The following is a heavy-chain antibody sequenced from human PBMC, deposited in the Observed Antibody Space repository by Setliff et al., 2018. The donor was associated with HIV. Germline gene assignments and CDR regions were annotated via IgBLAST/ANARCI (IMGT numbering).Heavy chain of an antibody. V-gene: IGHV1-2*02. CDR3: ARDYYDSSGYIFFPWPSDY. J-gene: IGHJ4*02. CDR2: INPNNGGT. Sequence: ASVKVSCKASGYTFTGYYMHWVRQAPGQGLEWMGWINPNNGGTNYAQEFQGRVTMTRDTSISTAYMELSRLRSDDTAVYYCARDYYDSSGYIFFPWPSDYWGQGTLVTVSS. D-gene: IGHD3-22*01. CDR1: GYTFTGYY.